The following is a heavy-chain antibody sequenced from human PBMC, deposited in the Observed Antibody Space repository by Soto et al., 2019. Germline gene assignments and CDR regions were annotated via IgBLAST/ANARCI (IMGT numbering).Heavy chain of an antibody. D-gene: IGHD3-22*01. CDR2: ISVSGRST. Sequence: GGSLRLFCAASGFTFSSYDMIRVRQAPGKGLEWVSSISVSGRSTYYADSVKGRFTISRANSKGTLYLQMNSLRAEDTAVYVCAKVGIGVVVFIGQSDFDIWGQGTMVTVSS. J-gene: IGHJ3*02. V-gene: IGHV3-23*01. CDR3: AKVGIGVVVFIGQSDFDI. CDR1: GFTFSSYD.